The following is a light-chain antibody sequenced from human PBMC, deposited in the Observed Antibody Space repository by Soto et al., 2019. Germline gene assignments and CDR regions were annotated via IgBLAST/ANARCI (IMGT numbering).Light chain of an antibody. CDR3: QQYKDGAWT. V-gene: IGKV1-5*01. CDR2: DAS. CDR1: HRIDRY. J-gene: IGKJ1*01. Sequence: DIQLTQSPSTLSASVGDRFTVTCRASHRIDRYLAWYQQKPGKAPKLLVYDASTLEGGVPSSFSGSGSATEFILTISSLQPDDFATYYCQQYKDGAWTFGQGTRVEIK.